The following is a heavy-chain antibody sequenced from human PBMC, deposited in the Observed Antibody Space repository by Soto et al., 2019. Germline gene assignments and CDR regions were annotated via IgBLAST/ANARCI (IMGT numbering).Heavy chain of an antibody. CDR3: ARHQRIPIAVAAWFDP. Sequence: PSETLSLTWTVSGGSISSSSYYWGWIRQPTGKGLEWIGSIYYSGSTYYNPSLKSRVTISVDTSKNQFSLKLSSVTAADTAVYYCARHQRIPIAVAAWFDPWGQGPLVTVSS. CDR1: GGSISSSSYY. D-gene: IGHD6-19*01. V-gene: IGHV4-39*01. CDR2: IYYSGST. J-gene: IGHJ5*02.